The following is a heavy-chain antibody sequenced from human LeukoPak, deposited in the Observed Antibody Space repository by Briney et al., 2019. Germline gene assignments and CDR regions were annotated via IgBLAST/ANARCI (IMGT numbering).Heavy chain of an antibody. D-gene: IGHD2-15*01. J-gene: IGHJ4*02. V-gene: IGHV5-51*01. Sequence: PGESLKISCKSSGYSFTSYWIGWVRQMPGKGLEWMGIIYPGDSDTRYSPSFQGQVTISADKSISTAYLQWSSLKASDTAMYYCARLLGYCSGGSCDTLNYFDHWGQGTLVTVSS. CDR1: GYSFTSYW. CDR2: IYPGDSDT. CDR3: ARLLGYCSGGSCDTLNYFDH.